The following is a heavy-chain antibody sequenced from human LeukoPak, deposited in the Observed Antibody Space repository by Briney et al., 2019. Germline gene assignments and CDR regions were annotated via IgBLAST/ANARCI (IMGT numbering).Heavy chain of an antibody. CDR3: AREIRFLEWPHRYWFDP. V-gene: IGHV4-31*03. CDR1: GGSISSGGYY. CDR2: IYYSGST. Sequence: PSETLSLTCTVSGGSISSGGYYWSWIPQHPGKGLEWIGYIYYSGSTYYNPSLKSRVTISVDTSKNQFSLKLSSVTAADTAVYYCAREIRFLEWPHRYWFDPWGQGTLVTVSS. J-gene: IGHJ5*02. D-gene: IGHD3-3*01.